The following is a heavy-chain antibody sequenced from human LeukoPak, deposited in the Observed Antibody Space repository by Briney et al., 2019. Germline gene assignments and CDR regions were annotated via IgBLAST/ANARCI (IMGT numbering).Heavy chain of an antibody. CDR1: GGSISSGGYS. CDR3: ARVGRGGSYLH. CDR2: IYHSGST. D-gene: IGHD1-26*01. Sequence: SQTLSLTCAVSGGSISSGGYSWSWIRQPPGKGLEWIGYIYHSGSTYYNPSLKSRVTISVDSSKNQFSLKLSSVTAADTAVYYCARVGRGGSYLHWGQGTLVTVSS. V-gene: IGHV4-30-2*01. J-gene: IGHJ4*02.